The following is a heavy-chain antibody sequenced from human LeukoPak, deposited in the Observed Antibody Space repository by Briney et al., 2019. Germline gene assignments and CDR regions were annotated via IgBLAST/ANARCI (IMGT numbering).Heavy chain of an antibody. V-gene: IGHV4-28*01. Sequence: SVTLSLTCAVSGYSITSSSWWGWIRQPPGKGLEWLGYIYHSGTTYYNPSLQSRVTMSVDTSKNQFSLRLSSVTAVDTAVYYCARKENVYYYFDYWGQGTLVTVSS. D-gene: IGHD3-10*01. CDR1: GYSITSSSW. CDR3: ARKENVYYYFDY. J-gene: IGHJ4*02. CDR2: IYHSGTT.